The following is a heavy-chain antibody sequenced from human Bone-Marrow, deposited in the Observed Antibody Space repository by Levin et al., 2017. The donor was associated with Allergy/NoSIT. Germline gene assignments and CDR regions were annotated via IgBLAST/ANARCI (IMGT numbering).Heavy chain of an antibody. CDR3: AQGGPYVVATITRIYFDY. CDR1: GFTFSSYA. Sequence: GGSLRLSCAASGFTFSSYAMSWVRQAPGKGLEWVSAISGSGGSTYYADSVKGRFTISRDNSKNTLYLQMNSLRAEDTAVYYCAQGGPYVVATITRIYFDYWGQGTLVTVSS. D-gene: IGHD5-12*01. CDR2: ISGSGGST. J-gene: IGHJ4*02. V-gene: IGHV3-23*01.